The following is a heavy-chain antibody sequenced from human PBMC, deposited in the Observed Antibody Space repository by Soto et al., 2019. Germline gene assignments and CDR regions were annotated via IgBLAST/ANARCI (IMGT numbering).Heavy chain of an antibody. Sequence: PSETLSLTCTVSGGSISSSSYYWGWIRQPPGKGLEWIGSIYYSGSTYYNTSLKSRVTISVDTSKNQFSLKLSSVTAADTAVYYCARHELELLSGMDVWGQGTTVTVSS. CDR1: GGSISSSSYY. CDR2: IYYSGST. J-gene: IGHJ6*02. D-gene: IGHD1-7*01. CDR3: ARHELELLSGMDV. V-gene: IGHV4-39*01.